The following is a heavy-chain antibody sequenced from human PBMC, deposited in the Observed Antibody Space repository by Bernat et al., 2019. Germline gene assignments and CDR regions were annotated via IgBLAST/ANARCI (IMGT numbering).Heavy chain of an antibody. CDR3: ARGPTHTAMVTLYYYYGMDV. D-gene: IGHD5-18*01. J-gene: IGHJ6*02. Sequence: QVQLQQWGAGLLKPWETLSLTCAVYGGSFSGYYWSWIRQPPGKGLEWIGEINHSGSTNYNPSLKSRVTISVDTSKNQFSLKLSSVTAADTAVYYCARGPTHTAMVTLYYYYGMDVWGQVTTVTAAS. CDR2: INHSGST. CDR1: GGSFSGYY. V-gene: IGHV4-34*01.